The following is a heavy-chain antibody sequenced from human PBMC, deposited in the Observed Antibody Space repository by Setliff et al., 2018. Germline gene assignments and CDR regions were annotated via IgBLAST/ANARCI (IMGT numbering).Heavy chain of an antibody. J-gene: IGHJ6*02. CDR1: GFTFSRYW. D-gene: IGHD3-10*01. V-gene: IGHV3-7*01. CDR3: ARDHVYGSQYYYYYYGMDV. Sequence: GGSLRLSCAASGFTFSRYWMSWVRQAPGKGLEWVANIKQDGSENYYVDSVKGRFTIARDNAKNPLYLQMNSLRAEDTAVYYCARDHVYGSQYYYYYYGMDVWGQGTTVTVSS. CDR2: IKQDGSEN.